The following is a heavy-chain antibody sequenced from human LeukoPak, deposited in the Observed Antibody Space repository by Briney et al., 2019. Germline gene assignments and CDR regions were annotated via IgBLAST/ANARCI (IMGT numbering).Heavy chain of an antibody. CDR2: VSGRGDAT. V-gene: IGHV3-23*01. CDR1: GFTFNNYA. Sequence: GGSLRLSCAASGFTFNNYAMTWVRQAPGRGLEWVSAVSGRGDATYYADSVKGRFTISRDDSKNTLYLQMNSLRAEDTAVYHCAKAPPAATNYYYGMDVWGQGTTVTVSS. J-gene: IGHJ6*02. D-gene: IGHD2-15*01. CDR3: AKAPPAATNYYYGMDV.